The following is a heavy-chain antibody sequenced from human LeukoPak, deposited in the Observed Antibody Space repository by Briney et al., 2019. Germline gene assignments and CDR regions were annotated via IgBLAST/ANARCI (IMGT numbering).Heavy chain of an antibody. V-gene: IGHV3-48*03. Sequence: PGGSLRLSCAASGFTFSSYEMNWVRQAPGKGLEWVSYISSSGSTIYYADSVKGRFTISRDNAKNSLYLQMNSLRAEDTAVYYCGRDRRGYSHDYWGQGTLVTVSS. CDR1: GFTFSSYE. J-gene: IGHJ4*02. CDR2: ISSSGSTI. D-gene: IGHD5-18*01. CDR3: GRDRRGYSHDY.